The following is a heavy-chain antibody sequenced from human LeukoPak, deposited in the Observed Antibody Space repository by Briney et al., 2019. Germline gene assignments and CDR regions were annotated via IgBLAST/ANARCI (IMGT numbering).Heavy chain of an antibody. CDR2: INTGGSTT. V-gene: IGHV3-74*01. D-gene: IGHD5-24*01. CDR1: GFTFSSYW. CDR3: SRDLRGRDDY. Sequence: GGSLRLSCAASGFTFSSYWMHWVRQAPGKGLVWVSRINTGGSTTDYADSVKGRFTISRDNAKDTLYLQMNSLRVEDTAVYYCSRDLRGRDDYWGQGILVIVSS. J-gene: IGHJ4*02.